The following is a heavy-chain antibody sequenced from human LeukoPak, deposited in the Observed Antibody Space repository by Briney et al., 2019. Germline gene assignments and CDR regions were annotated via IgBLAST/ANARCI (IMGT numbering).Heavy chain of an antibody. CDR2: TYYRSKWPS. CDR1: GDSDSSSAS. V-gene: IGHV6-1*01. D-gene: IGHD1-26*01. CDR3: ARDGASANEWGAFDP. J-gene: IGHJ5*02. Sequence: SQTLSLTCVISGDSDSSSASWNWISQSPSRGLEWLGKTYYRSKWPSKYATSVKSQITINTDTSKNQFSLQLDSLIPDDTADYSCARDGASANEWGAFDPWGQGILVTVSS.